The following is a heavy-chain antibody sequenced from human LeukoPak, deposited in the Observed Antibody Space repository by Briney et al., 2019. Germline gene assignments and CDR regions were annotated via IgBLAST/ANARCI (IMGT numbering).Heavy chain of an antibody. V-gene: IGHV1-3*01. CDR3: AREGGSSGYYYEDY. J-gene: IGHJ4*02. Sequence: ASVRVSCKASGYTFTSYAMHWVRQAPGQRLECMGWINAGNGNTKYSQKFQGRVTITRDTSARTAYMELSSLRAEETAVYYCAREGGSSGYYYEDYWGQGTLVTVSS. CDR2: INAGNGNT. D-gene: IGHD3-22*01. CDR1: GYTFTSYA.